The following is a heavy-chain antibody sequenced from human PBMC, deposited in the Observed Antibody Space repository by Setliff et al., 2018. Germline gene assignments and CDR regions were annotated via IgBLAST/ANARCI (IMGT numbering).Heavy chain of an antibody. CDR2: IYTSGST. D-gene: IGHD3-22*01. CDR3: ARRDSTSYYGYSFDF. CDR1: GGSISSYY. J-gene: IGHJ4*02. Sequence: SETLSLTCTVSGGSISSYYWSWIRQPPGKGLEWIGYIYTSGSTNYNPSLKSRVTISVDTSKNQFSLKLTSVSAADTAVYYCARRDSTSYYGYSFDFWGRGTLVTVSS. V-gene: IGHV4-4*08.